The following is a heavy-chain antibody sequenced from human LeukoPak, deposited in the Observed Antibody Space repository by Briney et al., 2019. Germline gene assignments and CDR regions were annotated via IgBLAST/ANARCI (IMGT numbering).Heavy chain of an antibody. V-gene: IGHV4-39*01. CDR2: IYYSGST. Sequence: SETLSLTCTVSGGSVSSGSYYWGWIRQPPGKGLEWIGSIYYSGSTYYNTSLKSRVTISVDTSKNQLSLKLSSVTAADTAVYYCARHIFPGSSEDWLDPWGQGTLVTVSS. D-gene: IGHD6-19*01. CDR1: GGSVSSGSYY. CDR3: ARHIFPGSSEDWLDP. J-gene: IGHJ5*02.